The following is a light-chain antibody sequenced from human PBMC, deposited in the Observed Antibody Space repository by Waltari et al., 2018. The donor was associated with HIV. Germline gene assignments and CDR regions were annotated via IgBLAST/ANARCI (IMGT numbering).Light chain of an antibody. CDR3: QQSLNNPLT. J-gene: IGKJ3*01. CDR1: QSIGVY. Sequence: DIQMTQSPSSLSASVGDRVTITCRASQSIGVYLNWYRQKQGKAPELLIYAASNLQSGLPSRFSGSGSGTDFTLTISSLQPEDFATYYCQQSLNNPLTFGPGTKVDI. CDR2: AAS. V-gene: IGKV1-39*01.